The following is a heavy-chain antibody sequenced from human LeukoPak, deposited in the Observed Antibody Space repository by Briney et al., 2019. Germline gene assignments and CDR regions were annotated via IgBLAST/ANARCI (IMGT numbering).Heavy chain of an antibody. CDR2: ISGSGGST. Sequence: GGSLRLSYAASGFTFSSYAMSWVRQAPGKGLEWVSAISGSGGSTYYADSVKGRFTISRDNSKNTLYLQMNSLRAEDTAVYYCAKSLVLEEYYYDSSGPLEPWWYGMDVWGQGTTVTVSS. J-gene: IGHJ6*02. D-gene: IGHD3-22*01. V-gene: IGHV3-23*01. CDR3: AKSLVLEEYYYDSSGPLEPWWYGMDV. CDR1: GFTFSSYA.